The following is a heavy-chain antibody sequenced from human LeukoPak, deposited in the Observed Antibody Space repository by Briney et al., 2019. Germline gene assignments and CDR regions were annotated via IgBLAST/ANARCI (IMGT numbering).Heavy chain of an antibody. V-gene: IGHV3-48*01. CDR2: IDSSSSTI. J-gene: IGHJ4*02. CDR1: GFTFSSYS. Sequence: GGSLRLSCAASGFTFSSYSMSWVRQAPGKGPEWVSYIDSSSSTIYYADSVKGRFTISRDNAKNSLYLQMNSLRAEDTAVYYCASPFDYWGQGTLVTVSS. CDR3: ASPFDY.